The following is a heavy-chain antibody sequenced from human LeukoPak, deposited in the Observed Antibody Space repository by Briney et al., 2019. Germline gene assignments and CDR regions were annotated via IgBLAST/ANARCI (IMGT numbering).Heavy chain of an antibody. Sequence: SETLSLTCTVSAACISAYYYKRIRQPPGMKREWHGYIYYSGSTNYNPSLKRRVTISLDTSKNQFSLKLSSVTTADTAEYYCAMSVVTLYWYFDLWGRGTLVTVSS. D-gene: IGHD4-23*01. CDR3: AMSVVTLYWYFDL. J-gene: IGHJ2*01. V-gene: IGHV4-59*01. CDR1: AACISAYY. CDR2: IYYSGST.